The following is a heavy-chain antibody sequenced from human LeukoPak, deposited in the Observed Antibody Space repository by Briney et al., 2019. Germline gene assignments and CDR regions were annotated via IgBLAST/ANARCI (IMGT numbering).Heavy chain of an antibody. V-gene: IGHV4-34*01. CDR3: ARVGLGATSDS. J-gene: IGHJ5*01. D-gene: IGHD1-26*01. CDR1: GGSFSGYY. Sequence: PSETLSLTCAVYGGSFSGYYWSWIRQPPGKGLEWIGEINHSGSTNYNPSLKSGVTISVDTSKNQFSLKLRSMTDADTAVYYCARVGLGATSDSWGQGTLVTVSS. CDR2: INHSGST.